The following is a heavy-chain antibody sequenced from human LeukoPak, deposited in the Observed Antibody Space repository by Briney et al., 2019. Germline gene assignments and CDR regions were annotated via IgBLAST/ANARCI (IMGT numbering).Heavy chain of an antibody. D-gene: IGHD2-2*01. CDR3: AKVGEYQLLLYAFDM. CDR1: GFTFSSYG. J-gene: IGHJ3*02. CDR2: ISGSGGST. Sequence: GGSLRLSCAASGFTFSSYGTSWVRQAPGKGLEWVSAISGSGGSTYYADSVKGRFTISRDNSKNTLYLQMNSLRAEDTAVYYCAKVGEYQLLLYAFDMWGQGTMVTVSS. V-gene: IGHV3-23*01.